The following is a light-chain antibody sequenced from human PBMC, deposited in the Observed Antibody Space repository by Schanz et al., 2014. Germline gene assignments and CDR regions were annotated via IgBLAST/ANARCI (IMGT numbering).Light chain of an antibody. J-gene: IGLJ3*02. Sequence: QSAPTQPASVSGSPGQSITISCTGTSSDVGAYNYVSWYQHHPGKAPRLMIYDVTNRPSGVSDRFSGSKSGNTASLTISGLQAEDEADYYCSSYTSSITLVFGGGTKLTV. V-gene: IGLV2-14*03. CDR2: DVT. CDR1: SSDVGAYNY. CDR3: SSYTSSITLV.